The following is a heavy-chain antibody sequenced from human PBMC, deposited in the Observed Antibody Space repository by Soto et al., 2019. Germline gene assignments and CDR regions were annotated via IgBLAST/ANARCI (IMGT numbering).Heavy chain of an antibody. CDR2: IYPGDSDT. D-gene: IGHD6-6*01. Sequence: EVQLVQSGAEVKKPGQSLKISCKASGYNFTNYWIAWVRQMPGNGLEWMGIIYPGDSDTRYSPSFQGQVTISADKSFTTAYLQWSSLKASDTAIFYCARLLGGWGGSSSALVFDFWGQGTLVTVSS. V-gene: IGHV5-51*06. CDR3: ARLLGGWGGSSSALVFDF. CDR1: GYNFTNYW. J-gene: IGHJ4*02.